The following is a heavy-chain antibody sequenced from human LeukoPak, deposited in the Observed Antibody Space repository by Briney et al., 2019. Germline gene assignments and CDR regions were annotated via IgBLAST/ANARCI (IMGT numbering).Heavy chain of an antibody. Sequence: PAGSLRLSCAASGFTFSDFSMNWVRQAPGKEREGRSYISSGSGTIWYADSVKGRFTSSRDNANNSLYLQMNSLRAEDTAVYYCATIRSNDGSLPIDYWGQGTLVTVSS. J-gene: IGHJ4*02. CDR1: GFTFSDFS. V-gene: IGHV3-48*01. CDR3: ATIRSNDGSLPIDY. D-gene: IGHD2-15*01. CDR2: ISSGSGTI.